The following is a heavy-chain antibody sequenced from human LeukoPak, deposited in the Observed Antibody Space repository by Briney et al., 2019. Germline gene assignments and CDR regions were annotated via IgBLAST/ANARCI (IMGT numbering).Heavy chain of an antibody. CDR3: ARGPPGGYYYYYYMDV. V-gene: IGHV1-2*02. Sequence: ASVKVSCKVYGYTFTDYYLHWVRQAPGQGLEWMGWINPNSGGTNYAQKFQGRVTMTRDTSISTAYMELSRLRSEDTAVYYCARGPPGGYYYYYYMDVWGKGTTVTISS. CDR2: INPNSGGT. CDR1: GYTFTDYY. D-gene: IGHD3-16*01. J-gene: IGHJ6*03.